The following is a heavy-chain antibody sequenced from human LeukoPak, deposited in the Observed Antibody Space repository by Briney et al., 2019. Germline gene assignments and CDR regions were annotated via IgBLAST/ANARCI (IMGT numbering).Heavy chain of an antibody. V-gene: IGHV1-69*13. CDR1: GGTFSSYA. Sequence: SVKVSCKASGGTFSSYAISWVRQAPGQGLEWMGGIIPTFGTANYAQKFQGRVTITADESTSTAYMELSSLRSEDTAVYYCAREAAGTTFSRGNWFDPWGQGTLVTVSS. CDR3: AREAAGTTFSRGNWFDP. D-gene: IGHD6-13*01. CDR2: IIPTFGTA. J-gene: IGHJ5*02.